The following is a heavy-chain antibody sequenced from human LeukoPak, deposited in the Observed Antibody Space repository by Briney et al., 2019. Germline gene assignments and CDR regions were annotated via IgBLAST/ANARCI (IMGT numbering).Heavy chain of an antibody. J-gene: IGHJ3*02. V-gene: IGHV4-39*01. CDR2: IYYTGTT. CDR1: GGSMRTSSFY. Sequence: PSETLSLTCGVSGGSMRTSSFYWGWIRHPPGRGLEWIGSIYYTGTTDYNPSLKSRVTISVDTPENQFSLEVSSVTAADTAIYYCARQRNPEYTFEVAFDIWGQGTMVTVSS. D-gene: IGHD1-14*01. CDR3: ARQRNPEYTFEVAFDI.